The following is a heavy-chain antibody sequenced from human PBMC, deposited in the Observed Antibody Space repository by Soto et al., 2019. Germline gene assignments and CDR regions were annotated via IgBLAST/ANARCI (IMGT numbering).Heavy chain of an antibody. CDR3: ARGGGKAAAGTS. D-gene: IGHD6-13*01. CDR1: GGSSSSYY. Sequence: QVQLQESGPGLVKPSETLSLTCTVSGGSSSSYYWSWIRQPPGKGLEWIGYIYYSGSTNYNPSLKSRVTISVDTSKNQFSLKLSSVTAADTAVYYCARGGGKAAAGTSWGQGTLVTVSS. V-gene: IGHV4-59*01. CDR2: IYYSGST. J-gene: IGHJ4*02.